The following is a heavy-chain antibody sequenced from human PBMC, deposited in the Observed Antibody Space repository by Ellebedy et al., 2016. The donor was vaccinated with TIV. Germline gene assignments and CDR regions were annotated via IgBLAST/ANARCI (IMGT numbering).Heavy chain of an antibody. CDR2: IYYSGST. CDR1: GGSISSYY. V-gene: IGHV4-59*01. Sequence: MPSETLSLTCSVSGGSISSYYWSWIRQPPGKGLEWIGNIYYSGSTNYNPSLKSRVTISVDTSKNQFPLKLSSVTAADTAVFYCASGFSYGLLDYWGQGTLVAVSS. J-gene: IGHJ4*02. D-gene: IGHD5-18*01. CDR3: ASGFSYGLLDY.